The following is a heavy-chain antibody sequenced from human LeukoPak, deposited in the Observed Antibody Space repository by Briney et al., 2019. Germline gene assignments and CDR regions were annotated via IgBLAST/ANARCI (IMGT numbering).Heavy chain of an antibody. CDR2: MNPNSGNT. CDR1: GYTFTSYD. V-gene: IGHV1-8*01. J-gene: IGHJ6*02. CDR3: ARGPLGSRPSYYYYGMDV. D-gene: IGHD6-13*01. Sequence: RASVKVSCKASGYTFTSYDINWVRQATGQGLEWMGWMNPNSGNTGYAQKFQGRVTMTRNTSISTAYMELSSLRSEDTAVYYCARGPLGSRPSYYYYGMDVWGQGTTVTVSS.